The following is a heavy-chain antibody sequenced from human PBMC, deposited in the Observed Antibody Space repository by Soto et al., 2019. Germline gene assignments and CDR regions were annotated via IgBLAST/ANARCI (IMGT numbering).Heavy chain of an antibody. CDR1: GFNFGFFG. CDR3: ARGNLSFDLDS. D-gene: IGHD3-10*01. J-gene: IGHJ4*02. CDR2: ISGDGINT. Sequence: QIQLVESGGDVVQPGRSLRLSCAASGFNFGFFGMHWVRQAPGKGLEWVAFISGDGINTHYTDSVRGRFTLSRDYSKKTRYLQMDTLREVDTALYYCARGNLSFDLDSGGQGTLVTVSS. V-gene: IGHV3-30*03.